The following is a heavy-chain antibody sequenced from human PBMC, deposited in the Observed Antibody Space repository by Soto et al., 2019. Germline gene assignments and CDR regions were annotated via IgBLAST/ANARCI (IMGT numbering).Heavy chain of an antibody. D-gene: IGHD3-9*01. CDR1: GGSISSYY. J-gene: IGHJ5*02. V-gene: IGHV4-59*08. CDR2: IYYSGST. Sequence: PSETLSLTCTVSGGSISSYYWSWIRQPPGKGLEWIGYIYYSGSTNYNPSLKSRVTISVDTSKNQFSLKLSYVTAADTAVYYCASLSYDILTGYPPINWFDPWGQGTLVTVSS. CDR3: ASLSYDILTGYPPINWFDP.